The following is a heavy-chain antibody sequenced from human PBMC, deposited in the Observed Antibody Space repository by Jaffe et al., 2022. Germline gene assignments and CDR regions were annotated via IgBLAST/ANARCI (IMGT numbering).Heavy chain of an antibody. V-gene: IGHV1-46*01. J-gene: IGHJ4*02. D-gene: IGHD3-10*01. CDR3: AREGGGSYSDYFDY. CDR1: GYTFPNYF. Sequence: QVQLVQSGAEVKKPGASVKVSCKASGYTFPNYFIHWVRQAPGQGLEWMGIVNVGANMSSHAQKFQGRVAMTRDTSTSTVYMELSSLISEDTAVYYCAREGGGSYSDYFDYWGQGSLVTVSS. CDR2: VNVGANMS.